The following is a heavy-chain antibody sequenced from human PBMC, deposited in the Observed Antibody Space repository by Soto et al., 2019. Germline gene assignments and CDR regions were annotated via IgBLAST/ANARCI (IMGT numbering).Heavy chain of an antibody. CDR2: INHSGST. V-gene: IGHV4-34*01. D-gene: IGHD3-9*01. CDR3: ARSGGVLRYFDWSRNFDY. CDR1: GGAFSGFY. J-gene: IGHJ4*02. Sequence: PSGTLSLTRAVYGGAFSGFYWGWVRQPPREGLEWIGEINHSGSTNYNPSLKSRVTISVDTSKNQFSLKLSSVTAADTAVYYCARSGGVLRYFDWSRNFDYWGQGTLVTVSS.